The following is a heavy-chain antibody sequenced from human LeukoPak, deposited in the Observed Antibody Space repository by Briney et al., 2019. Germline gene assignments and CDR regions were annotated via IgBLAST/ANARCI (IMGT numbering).Heavy chain of an antibody. CDR2: INPNSGGT. CDR3: ATDRGTRTDAFDI. CDR1: GYTFTGYY. J-gene: IGHJ4*02. Sequence: ASVRVSCKASGYTFTGYYMHWVRQAPGQGLEWMGWINPNSGGTNYAQKFQGRVTMTRDTSISTAYMELSRLRSDDTAVYYCATDRGTRTDAFDIWGQGTLVTVSS. D-gene: IGHD1-14*01. V-gene: IGHV1-2*02.